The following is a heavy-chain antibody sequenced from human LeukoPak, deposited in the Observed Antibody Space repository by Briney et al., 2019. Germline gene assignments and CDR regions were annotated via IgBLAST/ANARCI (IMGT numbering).Heavy chain of an antibody. J-gene: IGHJ4*02. CDR2: ISNSGSTI. CDR3: AKDRRGYVSHKDY. CDR1: RFTFSSYE. V-gene: IGHV3-48*03. Sequence: GGSLRLSCAASRFTFSSYEMNWVRQAPGKGLEWVSYISNSGSTIYYADSVKGRFTISRDNAQNSLYLQINSLRAEDTAVYYCAKDRRGYVSHKDYWGQGTLVTVSS. D-gene: IGHD5-12*01.